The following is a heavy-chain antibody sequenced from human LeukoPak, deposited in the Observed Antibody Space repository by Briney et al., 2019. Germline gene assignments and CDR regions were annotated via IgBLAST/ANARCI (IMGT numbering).Heavy chain of an antibody. Sequence: GGSLRLSCAASGFTFSSHGMNWVRQAPGKGLEWVSGISGSGDTTYYADSVKGRFTVSRDNSKNTLYLQMNSLRVEDTAVFYCAKRRGLELLYYYYMDVWGKGTTVTVSS. D-gene: IGHD1-7*01. V-gene: IGHV3-23*01. CDR3: AKRRGLELLYYYYMDV. J-gene: IGHJ6*03. CDR2: ISGSGDTT. CDR1: GFTFSSHG.